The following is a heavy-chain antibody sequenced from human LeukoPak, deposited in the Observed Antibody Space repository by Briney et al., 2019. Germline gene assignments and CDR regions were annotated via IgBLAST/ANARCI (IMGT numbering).Heavy chain of an antibody. V-gene: IGHV4-59*02. CDR1: GGSVSSYY. Sequence: SETLSLTCTVSGGSVSSYYWSWIRQPPGKGLEWIGYIYYSGSTNYNPSLKSRVTISVDTSKNQFSLKLSSVTAADTAVYYCAITQSGSYQGWFDPWGQGTLVTVSS. CDR3: AITQSGSYQGWFDP. D-gene: IGHD1-26*01. CDR2: IYYSGST. J-gene: IGHJ5*02.